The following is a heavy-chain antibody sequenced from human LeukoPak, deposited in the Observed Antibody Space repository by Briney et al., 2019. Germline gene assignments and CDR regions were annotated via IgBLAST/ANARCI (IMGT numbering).Heavy chain of an antibody. CDR2: ISGSGVSK. CDR1: GFTFSTYW. Sequence: GGSLGLSCAASGFTFSTYWMHWVRQAPGKGLEWVSGISGSGVSKYYADSVKGRFTISRENSKNTLYLQMNSLRAEDTAVYYCAKLLYNSLAVFDIWGQGTTVTVSS. V-gene: IGHV3-23*01. D-gene: IGHD1-14*01. J-gene: IGHJ3*02. CDR3: AKLLYNSLAVFDI.